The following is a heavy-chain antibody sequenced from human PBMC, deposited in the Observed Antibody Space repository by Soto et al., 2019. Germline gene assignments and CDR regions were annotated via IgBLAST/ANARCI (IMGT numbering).Heavy chain of an antibody. CDR1: GFTFSNYA. CDR3: AKVRGVSSYYDTSGYYSGYDY. J-gene: IGHJ4*02. D-gene: IGHD3-22*01. CDR2: IFGSGAESGSGADT. Sequence: GGSLRLSCTASGFTFSNYAMSWVRQAPGKGLEWVSLIFGSGAESGSGADTFYADSAKGRFTISRDNSKNTLYLQVNSLRAEDTAVYFCAKVRGVSSYYDTSGYYSGYDYWGQGTLVTVSS. V-gene: IGHV3-23*01.